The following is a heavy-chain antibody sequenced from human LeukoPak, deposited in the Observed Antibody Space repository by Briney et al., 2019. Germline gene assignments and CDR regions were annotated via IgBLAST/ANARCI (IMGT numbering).Heavy chain of an antibody. V-gene: IGHV3-30*04. CDR2: ISSDGSNK. CDR3: AKDRGVHYYGSERGLYNWFDP. Sequence: GGSLRLSCAASGFTFTGYAMLWVRPAPGKGLGGGAGISSDGSNKYYADSVRGRFTISRVNSKNTVDLQMNSLRAEDTAVYYCAKDRGVHYYGSERGLYNWFDPWGQGTLVTVSS. J-gene: IGHJ5*02. CDR1: GFTFTGYA. D-gene: IGHD3-10*01.